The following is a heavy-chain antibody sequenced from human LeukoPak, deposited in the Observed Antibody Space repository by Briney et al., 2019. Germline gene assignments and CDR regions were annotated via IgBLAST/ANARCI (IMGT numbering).Heavy chain of an antibody. J-gene: IGHJ4*02. CDR3: ARAGLGRHP. V-gene: IGHV1-8*01. CDR1: GYTFTSYD. CDR2: MNPNSGNT. Sequence: ASVKVSCKASGYTFTSYDINWVRQATGQGLEWMGWMNPNSGNTGYAQKFQGRVTMTRNTSINTAYMELSSLRDEDTAEYDCARAGLGRHPWGQGTLVTVSS. D-gene: IGHD3/OR15-3a*01.